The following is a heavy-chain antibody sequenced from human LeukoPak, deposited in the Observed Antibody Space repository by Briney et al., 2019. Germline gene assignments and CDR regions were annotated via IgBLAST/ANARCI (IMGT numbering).Heavy chain of an antibody. CDR2: ISSSSSTI. CDR1: GFTFSSYS. Sequence: GGSLRLSCAASGFTFSSYSMNWVRQAPGKGLEWVSYISSSSSTIYYADSVKGRFTISRDNSKNTLYLQMNSLRAEDTAVYYCARDWVRGINWGQGTLVTVSS. V-gene: IGHV3-48*01. CDR3: ARDWVRGIN. D-gene: IGHD3-10*01. J-gene: IGHJ4*02.